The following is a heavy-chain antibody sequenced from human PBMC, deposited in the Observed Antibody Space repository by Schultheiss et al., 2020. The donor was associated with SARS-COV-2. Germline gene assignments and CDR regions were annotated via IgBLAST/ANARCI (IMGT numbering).Heavy chain of an antibody. CDR3: ARGGAPGTFDY. CDR2: IYYSGST. J-gene: IGHJ4*02. D-gene: IGHD6-13*01. CDR1: GGSISSYY. Sequence: GSLRLSCAVSGGSISSYYWSWIRQPPGKGLEWIGYIYYSGSTNYNPSLKSRVTISVDTSKNQISLKLNSVTAADTAVYYCARGGAPGTFDYWGQGTLVTVSS. V-gene: IGHV4-59*01.